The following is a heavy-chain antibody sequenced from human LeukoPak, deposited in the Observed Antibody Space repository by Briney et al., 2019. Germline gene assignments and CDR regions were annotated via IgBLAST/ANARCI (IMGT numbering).Heavy chain of an antibody. CDR3: ARAATLGGEYYYYGMDV. D-gene: IGHD6-25*01. V-gene: IGHV1-69*02. Sequence: SVKVSCKASGGTFSSYTISWVRQAPGQGLEWMGRIIPILGIANYAQRFQGRVTITADKSTSTAYMELSSLRSEDTAVYYCARAATLGGEYYYYGMDVWGQGTTVTVSS. CDR1: GGTFSSYT. CDR2: IIPILGIA. J-gene: IGHJ6*02.